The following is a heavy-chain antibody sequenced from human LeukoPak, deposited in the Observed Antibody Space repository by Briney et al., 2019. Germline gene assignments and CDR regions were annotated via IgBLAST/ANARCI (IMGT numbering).Heavy chain of an antibody. D-gene: IGHD2-2*01. CDR3: ARGDCSSTSCYFRWFDP. V-gene: IGHV4-59*01. Sequence: PSETLSLTCTVSGGSISSYYWSWIRQPPGKGLEWIGYIYYSGSTNYNPSLKSRVTISVDTSKNQFSLKLSSVTAADTAVYYCARGDCSSTSCYFRWFDPWGQGTLVTVSS. J-gene: IGHJ5*02. CDR1: GGSISSYY. CDR2: IYYSGST.